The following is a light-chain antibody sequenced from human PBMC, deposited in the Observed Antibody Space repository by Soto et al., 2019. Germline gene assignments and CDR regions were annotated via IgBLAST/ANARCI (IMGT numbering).Light chain of an antibody. CDR1: QSVSRN. V-gene: IGKV3-11*01. CDR2: DAS. J-gene: IGKJ5*01. CDR3: QHRGKWPIT. Sequence: EIVLTQSPATLSLSPGERATLSCRASQSVSRNLAWFQQKPGQAPRLLIYDASNRAAGIPARFSGSGSGTDFTLTISSLEPEDFAVSYCQHRGKWPITFGQGTRLEIK.